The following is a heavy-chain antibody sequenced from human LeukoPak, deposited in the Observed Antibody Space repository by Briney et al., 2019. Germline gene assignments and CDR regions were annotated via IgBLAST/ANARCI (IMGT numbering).Heavy chain of an antibody. CDR1: GFTFSSYG. CDR3: ARGGSYLIAFDI. V-gene: IGHV3-30*02. Sequence: GGSLRLSCAASGFTFSSYGMHWVRQAPGKGLEWVAFIRYDGSNKYYADSVKGRFTISRDNSKNTLYLQMNSLRAEDTAVYYCARGGSYLIAFDIWGQGTMVTVSS. J-gene: IGHJ3*02. CDR2: IRYDGSNK. D-gene: IGHD1-26*01.